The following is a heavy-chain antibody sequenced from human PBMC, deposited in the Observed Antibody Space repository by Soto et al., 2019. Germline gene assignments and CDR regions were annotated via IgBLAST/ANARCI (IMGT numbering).Heavy chain of an antibody. J-gene: IGHJ6*02. CDR3: VRDPAGHGMDV. Sequence: GGSLRLSCAASGFTFSSYDMQWVRQVTGKGLEWVSSIGKAGDTYYADSVKGRFTISRENAKNSLYLQMSSLRAGGTAVYYCVRDPAGHGMDVWGQGTTVTVSS. V-gene: IGHV3-13*01. CDR1: GFTFSSYD. CDR2: IGKAGDT. D-gene: IGHD3-10*01.